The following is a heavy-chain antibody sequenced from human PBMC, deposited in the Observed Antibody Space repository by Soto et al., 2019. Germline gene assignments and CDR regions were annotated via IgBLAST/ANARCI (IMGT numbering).Heavy chain of an antibody. CDR2: ISAYNGNT. V-gene: IGHV1-18*01. J-gene: IGHJ5*02. D-gene: IGHD1-1*01. CDR1: GYTFTSYA. Sequence: ASVKVSCKASGYTFTSYAMHWVRQAPGQRLEWMGWISAYNGNTNYAQKLQGRVTMTTDTSTSTAYMELRSLRSDDTAVYYCARDRVQLERRRWFDPWGQGTLVTVSS. CDR3: ARDRVQLERRRWFDP.